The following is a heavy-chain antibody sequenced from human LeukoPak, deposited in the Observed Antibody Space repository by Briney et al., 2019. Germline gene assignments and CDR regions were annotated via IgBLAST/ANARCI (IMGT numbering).Heavy chain of an antibody. Sequence: GGSLRLSCAASGFTFSSYALHWVHQAPGKGLEWVAVISYDGSNKYYADSVKGRFTISRDNSKNTLYLQMNSLRAEDTAVYYCARAPHSSGWYLDYWGQGTLVTVSS. CDR3: ARAPHSSGWYLDY. D-gene: IGHD6-19*01. CDR1: GFTFSSYA. J-gene: IGHJ4*02. CDR2: ISYDGSNK. V-gene: IGHV3-30-3*01.